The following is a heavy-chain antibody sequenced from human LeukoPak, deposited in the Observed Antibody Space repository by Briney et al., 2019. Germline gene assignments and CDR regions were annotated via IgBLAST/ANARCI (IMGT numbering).Heavy chain of an antibody. CDR2: ISGSGGST. D-gene: IGHD5-12*01. J-gene: IGHJ4*02. V-gene: IGHV3-23*01. Sequence: PGGSLRLSCAASGFTFSSYAMSWVRQAPGKGLEWVSAISGSGGSTYCADSVKGRFTISRDNSKNTLYLQMNSLRAEDTAVYYCAKARGYSCYDPGDYWGQGTLVTVSS. CDR3: AKARGYSCYDPGDY. CDR1: GFTFSSYA.